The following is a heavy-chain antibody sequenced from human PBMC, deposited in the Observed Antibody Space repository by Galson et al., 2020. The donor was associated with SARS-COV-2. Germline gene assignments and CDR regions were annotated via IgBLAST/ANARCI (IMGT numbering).Heavy chain of an antibody. J-gene: IGHJ3*02. Sequence: ASVTVSCKASGYTFTNYDINWVRQATGPGLEWMGWMNPNSGNTGYVQKFQGRVTITRNTSISTAYMELSSLRSEDTAVYYCARGHPGENCSGGSCPFFDIWGQGTMVTVSS. D-gene: IGHD2-15*01. CDR3: ARGHPGENCSGGSCPFFDI. CDR2: MNPNSGNT. CDR1: GYTFTNYD. V-gene: IGHV1-8*03.